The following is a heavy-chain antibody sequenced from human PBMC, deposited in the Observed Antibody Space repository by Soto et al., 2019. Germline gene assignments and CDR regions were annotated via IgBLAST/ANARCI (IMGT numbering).Heavy chain of an antibody. Sequence: SGPSLVSPTQSLTLTCTFSGFSLSTSGMCVSWIRQPLGRALECVALIDWDDEKYYITSLKTRLTISKDTSKTQVVLTMTNSDHLDTATYYSARCLSELRLAARDYYYYGMDVWGQGT. J-gene: IGHJ6*02. CDR1: GFSLSTSGMC. CDR2: IDWDDEK. D-gene: IGHD6-6*01. CDR3: ARCLSELRLAARDYYYYGMDV. V-gene: IGHV2-70*01.